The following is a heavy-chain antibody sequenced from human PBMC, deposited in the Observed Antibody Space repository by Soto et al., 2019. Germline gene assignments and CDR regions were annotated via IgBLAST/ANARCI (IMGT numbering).Heavy chain of an antibody. Sequence: VESLKISCKGSGYSFTSYWISWVRQMPGKGLEWMGRIDPSDSYTNYSPSFQGHVTISADKSISTAYLQWSSLKVSDTAMYYCARHSGYSYGYLVYYYYYGMDVWGQGTTVTVSS. D-gene: IGHD5-18*01. CDR2: IDPSDSYT. J-gene: IGHJ6*02. CDR3: ARHSGYSYGYLVYYYYYGMDV. V-gene: IGHV5-10-1*01. CDR1: GYSFTSYW.